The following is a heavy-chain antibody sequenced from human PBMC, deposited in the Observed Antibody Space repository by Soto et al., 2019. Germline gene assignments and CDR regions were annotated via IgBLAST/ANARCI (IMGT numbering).Heavy chain of an antibody. CDR1: VVTFSNAC. CDR2: IKSKTDGGTT. D-gene: IGHD6-6*01. V-gene: IGHV3-15*01. Sequence: GSLRLSCAASVVTFSNACMSWVLQAPGKGLEWVGRIKSKTDGGTTDYAAPVKGRFTISRDDSKNTLYLQMNSLKTEDTAVYYCTTRIAARPGYYYYYGMDVWGQGTTVTVSS. J-gene: IGHJ6*02. CDR3: TTRIAARPGYYYYYGMDV.